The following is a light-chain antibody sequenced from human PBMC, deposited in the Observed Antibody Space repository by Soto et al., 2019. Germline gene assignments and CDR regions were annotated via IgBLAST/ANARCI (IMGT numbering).Light chain of an antibody. V-gene: IGKV1-17*01. J-gene: IGKJ4*01. CDR2: AVS. CDR3: LQHNSYPLT. CDR1: QGIRSD. Sequence: DLQMTQSPSSLSASVGDRVTITCRARQGIRSDFAWYQQKPGKAPQRLIYAVSNLQSGVPSRFSGSGSGTEFTLSISSLQPEDFATYYCLQHNSYPLTFGGGTKVEIK.